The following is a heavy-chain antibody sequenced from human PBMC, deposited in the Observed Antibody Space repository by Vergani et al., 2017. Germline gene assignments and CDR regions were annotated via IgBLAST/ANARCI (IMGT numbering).Heavy chain of an antibody. CDR3: VKEKIDLRSYVFDS. J-gene: IGHJ4*01. D-gene: IGHD2/OR15-2a*01. CDR2: ISGPGLST. Sequence: EVHLLESGGGLVQSGGSLRLSCAASGFTFSNSAVSWVRQAPGRGLAWVSIISGPGLSTYYADSVKGRFSISRDNSKNTLFLQMHSLRAEDTAIYYCVKEKIDLRSYVFDSWGHGILVTVSS. V-gene: IGHV3-23*01. CDR1: GFTFSNSA.